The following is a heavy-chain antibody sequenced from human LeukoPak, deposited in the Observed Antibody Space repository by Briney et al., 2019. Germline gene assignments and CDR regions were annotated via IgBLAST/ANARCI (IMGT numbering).Heavy chain of an antibody. CDR1: GFTFSSYS. V-gene: IGHV3-21*04. Sequence: GGSLRLSCAASGFTFSSYSMNWVRQAPGKGLEWVSSISSSSSYIYYADSVKGRFTISRDNAKNSLYLQMNSLRAEDTAVYYCAKTPPRENSNYFDYWGQGTLVTVSS. J-gene: IGHJ4*02. D-gene: IGHD4-11*01. CDR2: ISSSSSYI. CDR3: AKTPPRENSNYFDY.